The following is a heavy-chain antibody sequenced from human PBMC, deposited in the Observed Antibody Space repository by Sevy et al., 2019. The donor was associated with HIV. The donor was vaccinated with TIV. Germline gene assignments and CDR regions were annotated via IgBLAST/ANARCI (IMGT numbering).Heavy chain of an antibody. CDR2: ISFTTNNT. V-gene: IGHV3-21*01. D-gene: IGHD3-16*01. CDR3: SSGGGY. CDR1: EFSVGSYS. Sequence: GGSLRLSCAASEFSVGSYSMNWVRQAPGKGLEWVSFISFTTNNTYYGDSVKGRFTISRDNARNSVYLQMNSLRAEDTAVYYCSSGGGYRGQGTLVTVSS. J-gene: IGHJ4*02.